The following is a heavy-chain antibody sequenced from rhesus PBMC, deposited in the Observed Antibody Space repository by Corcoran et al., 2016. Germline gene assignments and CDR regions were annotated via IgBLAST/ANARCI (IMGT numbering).Heavy chain of an antibody. CDR2: IFGNSGST. D-gene: IGHD3-40*01. Sequence: QLQLQESGPGLVKPSETLSLTCAVSGGSIRSNYWSWIRQPPGKGLEWIGRIFGNSGSTDYNPSLNSRCTFSTDTSKNQFSLKLSSVTSADTAVYYCARADIQLDYWGQGVLVTVSS. V-gene: IGHV4-173*01. J-gene: IGHJ4*01. CDR3: ARADIQLDY. CDR1: GGSIRSNY.